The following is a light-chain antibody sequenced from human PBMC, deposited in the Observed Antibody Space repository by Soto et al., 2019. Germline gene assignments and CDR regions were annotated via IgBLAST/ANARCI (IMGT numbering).Light chain of an antibody. J-gene: IGLJ2*01. CDR2: DVT. CDR3: CSYAGSYPSAVV. V-gene: IGLV2-11*01. Sequence: QSALTQPRSVSGSPGQSVTISCTGASSDVGAYNYVSWYQQYPGKAPKLLIYDVTKRPSGVPDRFSGSKSVNTASLTISGLLAEDEADYYCCSYAGSYPSAVVFGGGTKLTVL. CDR1: SSDVGAYNY.